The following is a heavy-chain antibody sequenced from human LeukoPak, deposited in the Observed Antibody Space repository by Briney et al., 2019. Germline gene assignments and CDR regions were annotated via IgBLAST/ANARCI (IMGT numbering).Heavy chain of an antibody. V-gene: IGHV3-7*01. CDR2: IKQDGSEK. D-gene: IGHD6-13*01. CDR3: ARDGSKGRSSSWYEGFDP. CDR1: GFTFSTYW. J-gene: IGHJ5*02. Sequence: GGSLRLSCAASGFTFSTYWMSWVRQAPGKGLEWVANIKQDGSEKYYVDSVKGRFTISRDNAKNSLYLQMNRLRAEDTAVYYCARDGSKGRSSSWYEGFDPWGQGTLVTVSS.